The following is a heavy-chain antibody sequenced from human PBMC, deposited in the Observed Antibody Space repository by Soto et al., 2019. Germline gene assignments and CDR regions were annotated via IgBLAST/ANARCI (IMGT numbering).Heavy chain of an antibody. J-gene: IGHJ5*02. CDR3: ARDWKGAEGFDP. CDR1: GYTFSTYG. V-gene: IGHV1-18*01. D-gene: IGHD1-1*01. Sequence: QVQLVQSGAEVKKPGASVKVSCKASGYTFSTYGFSWVRQAPGQGLEWMGWIGADNGDTNYAQTFHGSVTMTTAPSTTTSYMEFRSLTSDDTAVYFCARDWKGAEGFDPWGQGTLVTVSS. CDR2: IGADNGDT.